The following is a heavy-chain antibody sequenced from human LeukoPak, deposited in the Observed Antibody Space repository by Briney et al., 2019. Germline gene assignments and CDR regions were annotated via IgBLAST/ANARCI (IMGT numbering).Heavy chain of an antibody. CDR1: GSTFSKYW. D-gene: IGHD6-19*01. CDR3: ATKQWLAPPPDS. J-gene: IGHJ4*02. V-gene: IGHV3-74*01. CDR2: INTDGTVT. Sequence: GGSLRLSCAASGSTFSKYWMLWVPQAPGKGLESVSRINTDGTVTTYADSVKGRFTVSRDNADNTMFLQMNSVRDEDTAVYYCATKQWLAPPPDSWGQGTPVTVSS.